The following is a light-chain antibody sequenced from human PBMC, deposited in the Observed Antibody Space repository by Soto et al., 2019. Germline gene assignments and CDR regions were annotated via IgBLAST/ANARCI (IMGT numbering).Light chain of an antibody. Sequence: QSALTQPRSVSGSPGQSVTISCTGTSSDVGGYNFVSWYQQHPGKAPKFLIYDVSKRPSGVPDRFSGSKSGNTASLTISGLQAEDEADYYCSSYTGSDVVFGGGTKVTVL. J-gene: IGLJ2*01. V-gene: IGLV2-11*01. CDR2: DVS. CDR1: SSDVGGYNF. CDR3: SSYTGSDVV.